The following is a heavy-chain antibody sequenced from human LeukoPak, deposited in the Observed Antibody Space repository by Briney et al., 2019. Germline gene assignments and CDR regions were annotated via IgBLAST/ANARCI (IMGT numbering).Heavy chain of an antibody. Sequence: SETLSLTCTVSGGSISSYYWSWIRQPPGKGLEWIGYIYYSGSTNYNPSLKSRVTISVDTSKNQFSLKLSSVTAADTAVYYCARGLPDSSGWYGGWFDPWGQGTLVTVSS. V-gene: IGHV4-59*01. D-gene: IGHD6-19*01. J-gene: IGHJ5*02. CDR3: ARGLPDSSGWYGGWFDP. CDR2: IYYSGST. CDR1: GGSISSYY.